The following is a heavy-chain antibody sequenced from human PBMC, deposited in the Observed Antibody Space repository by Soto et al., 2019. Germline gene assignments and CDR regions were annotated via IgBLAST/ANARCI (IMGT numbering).Heavy chain of an antibody. CDR3: GRGGYRHYSAYYYYALDF. D-gene: IGHD4-4*01. CDR2: TRDKPNSYTT. J-gene: IGHJ6*02. V-gene: IGHV3-72*01. Sequence: PGGSLRLSCVASGFTLSDYYVDWVRQAPGKGLEWVGRTRDKPNSYTTEYAASVEGRFTISRDDSKNSLYLQLNSLNTEDTAVYYCGRGGYRHYSAYYYYALDFWGQGTTVTVSS. CDR1: GFTLSDYY.